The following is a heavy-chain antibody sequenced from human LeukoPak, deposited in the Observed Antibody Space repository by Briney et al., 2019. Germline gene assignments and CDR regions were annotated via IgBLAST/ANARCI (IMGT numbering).Heavy chain of an antibody. Sequence: ASVKVSCKASGYTFTKYGLTWVRQAPGQGLEWMGWISTDKADTYYAQNYQGRVTMTIDTSTSTAYMELRSLTSDDTAVYYCVRDCVSDCSIKGHYFFDLWGRGTLVTVSS. CDR3: VRDCVSDCSIKGHYFFDL. D-gene: IGHD2-21*02. CDR2: ISTDKADT. V-gene: IGHV1-18*01. J-gene: IGHJ2*01. CDR1: GYTFTKYG.